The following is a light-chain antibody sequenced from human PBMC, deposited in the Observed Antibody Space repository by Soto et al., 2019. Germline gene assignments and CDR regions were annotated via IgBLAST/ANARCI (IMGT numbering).Light chain of an antibody. CDR1: QGISSA. J-gene: IGKJ5*01. CDR2: DAS. Sequence: AIQLTQSPSSLSASVGDRVSITCRASQGISSALAWYQHKPGKAPKILIYDASSLQSGVPSRFSGSESGTECTLTISSLQPEDFATYYCQQLKTYPFTFGQGTRLE. V-gene: IGKV1-13*02. CDR3: QQLKTYPFT.